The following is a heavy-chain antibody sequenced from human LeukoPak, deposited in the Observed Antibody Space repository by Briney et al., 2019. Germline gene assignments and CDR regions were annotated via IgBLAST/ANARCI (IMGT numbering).Heavy chain of an antibody. CDR1: GGTFSSYA. CDR3: AKSHVSTATGTGRYFDY. V-gene: IGHV1-69*04. J-gene: IGHJ4*02. D-gene: IGHD3-9*01. Sequence: GASVKVSCKASGGTFSSYAISWVRQAPGQGLEWMGRIIPILGIANYAQKFQGRVTITADKSTSTAYMELSSLRSEDTAVYYCAKSHVSTATGTGRYFDYWGQGTLVTVSS. CDR2: IIPILGIA.